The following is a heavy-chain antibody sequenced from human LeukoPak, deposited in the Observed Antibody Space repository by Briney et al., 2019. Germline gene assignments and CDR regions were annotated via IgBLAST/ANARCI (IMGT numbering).Heavy chain of an antibody. Sequence: SVKVSCKASGGTFSSYAISWVRQAPGQGLEWMGGTVPIFDRSNYAQKFQGRVTITTDQSTTTAYMELSSLRSEDTAMYYCAKAVEMSTMVDAFENWGQGTVVTVSS. CDR3: AKAVEMSTMVDAFEN. J-gene: IGHJ3*02. D-gene: IGHD5-24*01. V-gene: IGHV1-69*05. CDR2: TVPIFDRS. CDR1: GGTFSSYA.